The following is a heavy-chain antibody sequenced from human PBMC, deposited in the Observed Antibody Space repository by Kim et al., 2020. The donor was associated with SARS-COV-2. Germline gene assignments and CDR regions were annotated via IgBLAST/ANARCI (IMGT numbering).Heavy chain of an antibody. V-gene: IGHV1-8*02. CDR3: ARGKAGKMVVVIMAYYYYGMDV. D-gene: IGHD3-22*01. CDR1: GYTFTSYD. CDR2: MNPNSGNT. Sequence: ASVKVSCKASGYTFTSYDINWVRQATGQGLEWMGWMNPNSGNTGYAQKFQGRVTMTRNTSISTAYMELSSLRSEDTAVYYCARGKAGKMVVVIMAYYYYGMDVWGQGTTVTVSS. J-gene: IGHJ6*02.